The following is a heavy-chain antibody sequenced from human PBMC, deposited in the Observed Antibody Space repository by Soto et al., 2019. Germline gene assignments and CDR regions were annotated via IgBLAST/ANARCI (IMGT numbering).Heavy chain of an antibody. D-gene: IGHD6-19*01. CDR3: ARHGSGWSKGVDY. CDR2: IYYSGST. J-gene: IGHJ4*02. Sequence: SETLSLTCTVSGGSISSYYWSWIRQPPGKGLEWIGYIYYSGSTNYNPSLKSRVTISVDTSKNRFSLKLSSVTATDTAVYYCARHGSGWSKGVDYWGQGTLVTVSS. V-gene: IGHV4-59*08. CDR1: GGSISSYY.